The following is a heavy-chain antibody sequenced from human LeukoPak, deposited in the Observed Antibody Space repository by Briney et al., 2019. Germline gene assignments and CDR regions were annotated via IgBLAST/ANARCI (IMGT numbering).Heavy chain of an antibody. J-gene: IGHJ4*02. CDR1: GFRFTDYP. V-gene: IGHV3-23*01. D-gene: IGHD2-15*01. CDR2: ISGSGDGR. Sequence: GGSLRLSCGASGFRFTDYPMGWVRLAPGKGLEWVSAISGSGDGRYYADSVKGRFTISRDNSKNTLYLQLNSLRAEDTAVYYCACYGIAPPYWGQGTLVTVSS. CDR3: ACYGIAPPY.